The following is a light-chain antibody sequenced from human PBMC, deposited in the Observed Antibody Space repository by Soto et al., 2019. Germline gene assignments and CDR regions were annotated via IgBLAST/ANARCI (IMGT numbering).Light chain of an antibody. CDR3: QQYNSYTYT. V-gene: IGKV1-5*01. Sequence: DIQMTQSPSTLSASVGDRVTITCRASQSISSWLAWYQQKPGKAPKLLIYDASSLESGVPSRFSGSGSRTEFTLTISSXQPDDFATYYCQQYNSYTYTFGQGTKVDIK. J-gene: IGKJ2*01. CDR1: QSISSW. CDR2: DAS.